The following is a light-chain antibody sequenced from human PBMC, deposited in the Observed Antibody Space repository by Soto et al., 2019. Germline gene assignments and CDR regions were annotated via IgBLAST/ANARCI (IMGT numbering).Light chain of an antibody. V-gene: IGKV1-5*03. CDR2: KAS. J-gene: IGKJ1*01. Sequence: DIQMTQSPSTLSASVGDRVTITCRASQSISSWLAWYQQKPGKAPKLLIYKASSLESVVPSRFSGSGSGTEFTLTIRSLQPDDFATYYCQHYNSYLTWTFGQGTKVEIK. CDR3: QHYNSYLTWT. CDR1: QSISSW.